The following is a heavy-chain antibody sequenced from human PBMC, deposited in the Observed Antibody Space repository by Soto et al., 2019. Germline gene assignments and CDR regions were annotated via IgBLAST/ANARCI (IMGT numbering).Heavy chain of an antibody. CDR3: ARRDETMEFFDL. V-gene: IGHV5-51*03. CDR1: GYTFNTHW. D-gene: IGHD3-10*01. CDR2: IYPGDSDT. Sequence: EVQLVQSARELRKPGESVKISCKGSGYTFNTHWIAWVGQMPGKGLEWMGIIYPGDSDTRYSPSFQGQITISADTSISTAYLQWSSLKASDSAMYYCARRDETMEFFDLWGRGTLVTVSS. J-gene: IGHJ2*01.